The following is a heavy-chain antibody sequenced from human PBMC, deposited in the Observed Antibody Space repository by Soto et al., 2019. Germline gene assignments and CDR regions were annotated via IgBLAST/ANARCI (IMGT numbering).Heavy chain of an antibody. CDR3: AGHGRYSNSDSGWFDP. CDR1: GGSISSSNFY. V-gene: IGHV4-39*01. J-gene: IGHJ5*02. CDR2: IYYSGST. Sequence: QLQLQESGPGLVKPSETLSLTCSVTGGSISSSNFYWGWIRQPPGKGLEWIGSIYYSGSTYYNPSLKTRVTIFVDTSKNQFSLKLSSVTAADTAVFYCAGHGRYSNSDSGWFDPWGQGALVTVSS. D-gene: IGHD4-4*01.